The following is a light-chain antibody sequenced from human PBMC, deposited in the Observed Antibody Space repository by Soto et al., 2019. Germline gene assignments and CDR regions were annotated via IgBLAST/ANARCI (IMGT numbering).Light chain of an antibody. J-gene: IGKJ2*01. V-gene: IGKV3-20*01. CDR2: GAS. CDR3: QQYGSSPPYT. Sequence: EVVLTQSPGTLSLSPGERATLSCRASQAVSSILLAWYQQKPGQAPRLLIYGASSRATGIPDRFSGSGSGTDFTLTISRLEPEDFAVYYCQQYGSSPPYTFGQGTKLEIK. CDR1: QAVSSIL.